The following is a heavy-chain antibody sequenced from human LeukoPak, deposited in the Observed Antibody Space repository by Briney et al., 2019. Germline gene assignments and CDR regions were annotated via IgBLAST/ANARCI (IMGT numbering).Heavy chain of an antibody. CDR3: AKEKWLVRAFDI. J-gene: IGHJ3*02. CDR2: ISGSGGST. Sequence: GGSLRLSCAASGFTFSSYDMNWVRQAPGMGLEWVSRISGSGGSTYYADSVKGRFALSRDNSKSTLYLQMNSLRAEDTAVYYCAKEKWLVRAFDIWGQGTMVTVSS. V-gene: IGHV3-23*01. CDR1: GFTFSSYD. D-gene: IGHD6-19*01.